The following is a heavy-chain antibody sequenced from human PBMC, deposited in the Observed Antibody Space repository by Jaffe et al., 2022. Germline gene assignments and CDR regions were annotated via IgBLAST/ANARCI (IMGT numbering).Heavy chain of an antibody. CDR1: GGTFSSYA. D-gene: IGHD2-15*01. Sequence: QVQLVQSGAEVKKPGSSVKVSCKASGGTFSSYAISWVRQAPGQGLEWMGGIIPIFGTANYAQKFQGRVTITADESTSTAYMELSSLRSEDTAVYYCARDRRGSYCSGGSCYHDAFDIWGQGTMVTVSS. V-gene: IGHV1-69*01. CDR2: IIPIFGTA. J-gene: IGHJ3*02. CDR3: ARDRRGSYCSGGSCYHDAFDI.